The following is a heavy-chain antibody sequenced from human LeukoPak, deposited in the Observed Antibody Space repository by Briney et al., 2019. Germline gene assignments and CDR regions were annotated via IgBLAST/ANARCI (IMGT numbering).Heavy chain of an antibody. J-gene: IGHJ3*02. CDR2: INPNSGGT. D-gene: IGHD6-13*01. CDR1: GYTFTGYY. CDR3: ARDRAAAAHAFDI. V-gene: IGHV1-2*02. Sequence: GASVKVSCKASGYTFTGYYMHWVRQAPGQGLEWMGWINPNSGGTNYAQKFQGRVTMTRDTSISTAYMELSRLRSDDTAVYYCARDRAAAAHAFDIWGQGTMVTVSS.